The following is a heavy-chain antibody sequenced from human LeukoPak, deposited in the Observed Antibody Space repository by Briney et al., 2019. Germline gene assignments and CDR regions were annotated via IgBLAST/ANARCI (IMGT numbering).Heavy chain of an antibody. CDR1: GFTFNSYS. CDR2: ISSSSSYI. Sequence: GGSLRLSCAASGFTFNSYSMNWVRQAPGKGLEWVSSISSSSSYIYYADSVKGRFTISRDNAKNSLYLQMNSLRAEDTAVYYCASSEWELLQLDYWGQGTLVTVSS. D-gene: IGHD1-26*01. J-gene: IGHJ4*02. V-gene: IGHV3-21*01. CDR3: ASSEWELLQLDY.